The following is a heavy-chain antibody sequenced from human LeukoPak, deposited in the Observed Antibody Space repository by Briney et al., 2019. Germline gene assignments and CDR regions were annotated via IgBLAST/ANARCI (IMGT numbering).Heavy chain of an antibody. Sequence: GGSLRLSCAASGFTFSRYAMHWVRQAPGKGLEYVSAISSNGGSTYYANPVRGGFTIYRDNPKNTLYIQMGSLRAEDMAVYYCAREDVTIFGVVTSPYYYYGMDVWGQGTTVTVSS. CDR2: ISSNGGST. J-gene: IGHJ6*02. D-gene: IGHD3-3*01. V-gene: IGHV3-64*01. CDR3: AREDVTIFGVVTSPYYYYGMDV. CDR1: GFTFSRYA.